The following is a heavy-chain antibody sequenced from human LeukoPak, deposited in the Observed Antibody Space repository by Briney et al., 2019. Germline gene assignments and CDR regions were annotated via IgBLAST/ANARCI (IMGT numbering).Heavy chain of an antibody. Sequence: GGSLRLSCAASEXTFSNYAMNWVRQAPGKGLEWVSGISGGGGSTYYADSVKGRFTISRDNSKNTLYLQMDSLGAEDTALYYCAKGSGINHYHWIDPWGQGTLVTVSS. CDR2: ISGGGGST. J-gene: IGHJ5*02. V-gene: IGHV3-23*01. CDR1: EXTFSNYA. CDR3: AKGSGINHYHWIDP. D-gene: IGHD1-14*01.